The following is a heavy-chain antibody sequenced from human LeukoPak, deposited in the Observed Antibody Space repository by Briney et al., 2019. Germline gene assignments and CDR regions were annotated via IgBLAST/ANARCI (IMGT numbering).Heavy chain of an antibody. V-gene: IGHV3-30*04. CDR2: ISYDGSNK. CDR3: ARGLAVAGTLFDY. CDR1: GFTFRTYA. J-gene: IGHJ4*02. Sequence: PGGSLRLSCAASGFTFRTYAMSWVRQAPGKGLEWVAVISYDGSNKYYADSVKGRFTISRDNSKNTLYLQMNSLRAEDTAVYYCARGLAVAGTLFDYWGQGTLVTVSS. D-gene: IGHD6-19*01.